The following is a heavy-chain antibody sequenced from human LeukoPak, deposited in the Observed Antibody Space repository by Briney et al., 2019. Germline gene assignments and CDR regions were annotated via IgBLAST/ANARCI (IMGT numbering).Heavy chain of an antibody. Sequence: GGSLRLSCEASGFIFSSHEMNWVRESPGKGLEWLSYISGDGTTIYYEDSVKGRFTISRDNAKKSLSLQMNSLRVEDTAVYYCVRRESSGFFYYFDHWGQGVLVTVSS. CDR2: ISGDGTTI. V-gene: IGHV3-48*03. D-gene: IGHD3-22*01. J-gene: IGHJ4*02. CDR3: VRRESSGFFYYFDH. CDR1: GFIFSSHE.